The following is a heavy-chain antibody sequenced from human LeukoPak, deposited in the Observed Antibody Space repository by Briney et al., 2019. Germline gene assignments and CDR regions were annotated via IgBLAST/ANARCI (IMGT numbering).Heavy chain of an antibody. J-gene: IGHJ6*03. CDR1: EFTFSSYA. CDR3: AKSSGGFGELNLVRYHYMDV. CDR2: ISGSGRST. Sequence: PGGSLRLSCAASEFTFSSYAMSWVRQAPGKGLEWVSAISGSGRSTFYADSVKGRFTISRDNSKNTLYLQMNSLRAEDTAVYYCAKSSGGFGELNLVRYHYMDVWGKGTTVTISS. D-gene: IGHD3-10*01. V-gene: IGHV3-23*01.